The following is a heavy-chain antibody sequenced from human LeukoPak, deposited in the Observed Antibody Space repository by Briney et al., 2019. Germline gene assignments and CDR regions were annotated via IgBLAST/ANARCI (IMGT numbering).Heavy chain of an antibody. D-gene: IGHD3-22*01. CDR2: IIPIFGTA. Sequence: GASVKVSCKASGGTFSSYAISWVRQAPGQGLEWMGGIIPIFGTANYAQKFQGRVTITADESTSTAYMELSSLRSEDTAVNYCATRAGGSSGYYSWYFDYWGQGTLVTVSS. CDR3: ATRAGGSSGYYSWYFDY. J-gene: IGHJ4*02. CDR1: GGTFSSYA. V-gene: IGHV1-69*13.